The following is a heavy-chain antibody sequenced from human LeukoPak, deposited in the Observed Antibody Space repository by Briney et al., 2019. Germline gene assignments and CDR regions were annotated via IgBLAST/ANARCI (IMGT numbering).Heavy chain of an antibody. J-gene: IGHJ4*02. CDR3: ATVRYYDTPGDSDYFDY. V-gene: IGHV1-2*02. CDR2: INPNSGGT. Sequence: GASVKVSCKASGYTFTGYYMHWVRQAPGQGLEWMGWINPNSGGTNYAQKFQGRVTMTRDTSISTAYMELSRLRSDDTAVYYCATVRYYDTPGDSDYFDYWGQGTLVTVSS. CDR1: GYTFTGYY. D-gene: IGHD3-22*01.